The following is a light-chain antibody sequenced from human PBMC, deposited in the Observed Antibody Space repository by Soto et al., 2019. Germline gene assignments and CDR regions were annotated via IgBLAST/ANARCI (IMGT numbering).Light chain of an antibody. CDR2: DVS. V-gene: IGLV2-14*03. J-gene: IGLJ3*02. Sequence: QSALTQPASVSGSPGQSITISCTGTSSDVGGYNYVSWYQQHPGKAPKLMIYDVSYRPSGVSNRFSGSKSGNTASLTISGIKADDEADYYCSSYTSSSTVVFGGGTKLTVL. CDR3: SSYTSSSTVV. CDR1: SSDVGGYNY.